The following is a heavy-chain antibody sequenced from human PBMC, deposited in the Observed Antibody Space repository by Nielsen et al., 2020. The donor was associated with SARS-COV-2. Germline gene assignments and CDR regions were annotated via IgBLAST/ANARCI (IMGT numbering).Heavy chain of an antibody. CDR3: VIWGSTSR. D-gene: IGHD2-2*01. CDR1: GFTFSSTW. J-gene: IGHJ1*01. Sequence: GGSLRLSCSASGFTFSSTWMDWVRQAPGKGLEWVAVISYDGSNKYYADSVKGRFTISRDNSKNTLYLQMNSLRAEDTAVYYCVIWGSTSRWGQGTLVTVSS. V-gene: IGHV3-30-3*01. CDR2: ISYDGSNK.